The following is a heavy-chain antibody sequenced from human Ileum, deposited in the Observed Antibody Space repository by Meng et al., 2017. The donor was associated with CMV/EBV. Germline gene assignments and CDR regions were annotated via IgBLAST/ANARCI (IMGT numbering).Heavy chain of an antibody. Sequence: GESLKISCAASGFTVSSNWMHWVRQAPGKGLVWVSRTSGDGRTINYADSVKGRFTISRDNARNTVYLQMNSLRADDTAVYYCVRGGSRYGDCEYWGQGTVVTVSS. J-gene: IGHJ4*02. V-gene: IGHV3-74*01. CDR2: TSGDGRTI. D-gene: IGHD3-10*01. CDR1: GFTVSSNW. CDR3: VRGGSRYGDCEY.